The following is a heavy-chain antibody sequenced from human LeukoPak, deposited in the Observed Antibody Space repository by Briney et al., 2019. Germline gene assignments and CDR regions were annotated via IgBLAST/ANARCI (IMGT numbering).Heavy chain of an antibody. CDR3: AKDWWIYGDNGGWFDP. D-gene: IGHD4-17*01. V-gene: IGHV3-30*18. J-gene: IGHJ5*02. CDR1: GFTFSSYG. CDR2: ISYDGSNK. Sequence: GRSLRLSCAASGFTFSSYGMHWVRQAPGKGLAWAAVISYDGSNKYYADSVKGRFTISRDNSKNTLYLQMNSLRAEDTAVYYCAKDWWIYGDNGGWFDPWGQGTLVTVSS.